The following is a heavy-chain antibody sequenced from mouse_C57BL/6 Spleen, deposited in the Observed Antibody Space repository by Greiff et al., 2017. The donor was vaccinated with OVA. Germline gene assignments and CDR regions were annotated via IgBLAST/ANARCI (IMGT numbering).Heavy chain of an antibody. D-gene: IGHD1-1*01. CDR2: IDPETGGT. J-gene: IGHJ2*01. CDR3: TRSYYYGSSLLFDY. CDR1: GYTFTDYE. V-gene: IGHV1-15*01. Sequence: VKLVESGAELVRPGASVTLSCKASGYTFTDYEMHWVKQTPVHGLEWIGAIDPETGGTAYNQKFKGKAILTADKSSSTAYMELRSLTSEDSAVYYCTRSYYYGSSLLFDYWGQGTTLTVSS.